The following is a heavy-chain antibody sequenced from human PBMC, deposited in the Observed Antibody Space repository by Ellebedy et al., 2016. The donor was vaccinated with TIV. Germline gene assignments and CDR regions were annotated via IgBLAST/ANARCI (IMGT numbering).Heavy chain of an antibody. Sequence: SETLSLTCTVSGGSISSYYWSWIRQPPGQGLEWIGYIYYSGSTNYTPSLKRRVTIAVATSNDQVSLRLRPVTAADTSVYHCARRNVELLTVEDYYYYMDGWGKGTTVTVSS. V-gene: IGHV4-59*08. CDR3: ARRNVELLTVEDYYYYMDG. CDR2: IYYSGST. CDR1: GGSISSYY. D-gene: IGHD2-15*01. J-gene: IGHJ6*03.